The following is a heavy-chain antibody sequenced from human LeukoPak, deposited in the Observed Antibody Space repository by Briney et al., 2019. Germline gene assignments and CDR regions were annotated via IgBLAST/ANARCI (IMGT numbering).Heavy chain of an antibody. CDR3: ARHASSKVVPAAMGPYYFYYMDV. J-gene: IGHJ6*03. V-gene: IGHV4-38-2*01. Sequence: SETLSLTCAVSGYSIGSGYHWGWIRQPPGKGLEWIGSIYHSGTTYYNPSLKSRVTISVDTSKNQFSLKLSSVTAADTAVYYCARHASSKVVPAAMGPYYFYYMDVWGKGTTVTVSS. D-gene: IGHD2-2*01. CDR2: IYHSGTT. CDR1: GYSIGSGYH.